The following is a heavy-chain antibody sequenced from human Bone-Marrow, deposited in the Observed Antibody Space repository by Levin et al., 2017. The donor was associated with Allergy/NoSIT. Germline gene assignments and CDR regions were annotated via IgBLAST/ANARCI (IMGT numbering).Heavy chain of an antibody. V-gene: IGHV1-46*01. CDR1: GYIFGSYY. Sequence: EASVKVSCKASGYIFGSYYIHWVRQTPERGLEWLGLINPSGGAIRYAQKFQGRVTMTRDTSTNTVYMELNSLRSEDTAVYYCARPLDQGGHSGYDPWGQGTQVIVSS. CDR3: ARPLDQGGHSGYDP. CDR2: INPSGGAI. J-gene: IGHJ5*02. D-gene: IGHD2-15*01.